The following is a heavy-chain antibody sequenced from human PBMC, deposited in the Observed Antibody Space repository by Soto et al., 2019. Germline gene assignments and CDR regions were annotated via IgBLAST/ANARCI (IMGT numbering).Heavy chain of an antibody. CDR2: IWYDGSNK. CDR3: ARALGHCSGGSCYSRNWFDP. CDR1: GFTFSSYG. D-gene: IGHD2-15*01. J-gene: IGHJ5*02. Sequence: GGSLRLSCAASGFTFSSYGMHWVRQAPGKGLEWVAVIWYDGSNKYYADSVKGRFTISRDNSKNTLYLQMNSLRAEDTAVYYCARALGHCSGGSCYSRNWFDPWGHGTLVTVSS. V-gene: IGHV3-33*01.